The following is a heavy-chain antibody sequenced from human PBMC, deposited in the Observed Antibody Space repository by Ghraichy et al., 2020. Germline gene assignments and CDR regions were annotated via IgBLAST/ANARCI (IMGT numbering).Heavy chain of an antibody. CDR3: ARDWGGMVRGRYFDY. Sequence: SETLSLTCTVSGGSISSGGYYWSWIRQHPGKGLEWIGYIYYSGSTYYNPSLKSRVTISVDTSKNQFSLKLSSVTAADTAVYYCARDWGGMVRGRYFDYWGQGTLVTVSS. V-gene: IGHV4-31*03. D-gene: IGHD3-10*01. CDR2: IYYSGST. J-gene: IGHJ4*02. CDR1: GGSISSGGYY.